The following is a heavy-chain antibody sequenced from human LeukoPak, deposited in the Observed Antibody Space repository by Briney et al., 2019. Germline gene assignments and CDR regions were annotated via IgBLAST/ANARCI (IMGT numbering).Heavy chain of an antibody. CDR1: EFTVSENA. V-gene: IGHV3-30*04. CDR2: ISYDGRNK. J-gene: IGHJ3*02. D-gene: IGHD2-21*02. Sequence: AGGSLRLSCAGSEFTVSENAMHWVRQAPGKGLEWVAVISYDGRNKYYSDSVKGRFTISRDNSENTLYLQMDSLRAEDTAVYYCASTGDRRSADCYYAFDIWGQGTMVTVSS. CDR3: ASTGDRRSADCYYAFDI.